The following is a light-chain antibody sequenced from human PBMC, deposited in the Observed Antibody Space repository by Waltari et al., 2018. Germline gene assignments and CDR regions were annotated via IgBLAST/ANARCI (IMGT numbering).Light chain of an antibody. CDR2: EVN. CDR3: YSYASSSTWV. J-gene: IGLJ3*02. CDR1: SSDVGAYNY. Sequence: QAALTQPASVSGSPGQSISISCTGSSSDVGAYNYVSWYQQYPDRAPKLLIYEVNYRPSGVSNRFSGSKSGNTASLTISGLQSEDEAEYYCYSYASSSTWVFGGGTKVTVL. V-gene: IGLV2-14*01.